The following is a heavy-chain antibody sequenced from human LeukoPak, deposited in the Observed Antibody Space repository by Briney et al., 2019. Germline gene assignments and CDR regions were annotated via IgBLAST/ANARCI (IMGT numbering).Heavy chain of an antibody. CDR2: IKSKTDGGTT. J-gene: IGHJ4*02. V-gene: IGHV3-15*07. CDR1: GFTFSNAW. CDR3: TTGSTYYDFWSGPYYFDY. Sequence: RGSLRLSCAASGFTFSNAWMNWVRQAPGKGLEWVGRIKSKTDGGTTDYAAPVKGRFTISRDDSKNTLYLQMNSLKTEDTAVYYCTTGSTYYDFWSGPYYFDYWGQGTLVTVSS. D-gene: IGHD3-3*01.